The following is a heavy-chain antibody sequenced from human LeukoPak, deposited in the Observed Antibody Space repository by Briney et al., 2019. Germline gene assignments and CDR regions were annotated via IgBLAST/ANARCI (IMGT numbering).Heavy chain of an antibody. Sequence: GGSLRLSCGASGFTVSSNYMSWVRQAPGKGLEWVSVIYSGGSTYYADSVKGRFTISRDNSKNTLYLQMNSLRAEDTAVYYCARDGRTGSFDYWGQGTLVTVSS. CDR2: IYSGGST. CDR3: ARDGRTGSFDY. V-gene: IGHV3-53*01. J-gene: IGHJ4*02. CDR1: GFTVSSNY. D-gene: IGHD1-1*01.